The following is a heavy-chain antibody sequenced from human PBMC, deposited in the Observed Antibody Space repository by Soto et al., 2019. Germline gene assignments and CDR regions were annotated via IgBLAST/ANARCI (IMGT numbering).Heavy chain of an antibody. CDR1: GGTFSSYA. D-gene: IGHD3-16*01. Sequence: QVPLVQSGAEVKKPGSSVQVSCKASGGTFSSYAIRWVRQAPGHGLEWMGGIIPLFRTSNYAHKFQGSVTVTADESTSTVYVELRSLRSDDPAVYYCTRVDGGSIDYWGQGTLVTISS. J-gene: IGHJ4*02. CDR2: IIPLFRTS. V-gene: IGHV1-69*01. CDR3: TRVDGGSIDY.